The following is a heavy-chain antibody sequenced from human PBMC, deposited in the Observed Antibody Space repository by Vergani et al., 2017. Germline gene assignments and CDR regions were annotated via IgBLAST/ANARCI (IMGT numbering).Heavy chain of an antibody. J-gene: IGHJ4*02. V-gene: IGHV3-7*01. CDR3: ARDLYCGNPSYYFDY. CDR1: GFTFSSYW. CDR2: IKQDGSEK. Sequence: EVQLVESGGGLVQPGGSLRLSCAASGFTFSSYWMSWVRQAPGKGLEWVANIKQDGSEKYYVDSVKGRFTISRDNAKNSLYLQMNSLRAEDTAVYYCARDLYCGNPSYYFDYWGQGTLVTVSS. D-gene: IGHD4-23*01.